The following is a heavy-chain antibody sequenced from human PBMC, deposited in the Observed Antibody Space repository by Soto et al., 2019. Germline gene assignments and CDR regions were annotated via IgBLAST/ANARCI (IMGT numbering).Heavy chain of an antibody. Sequence: GSLRLSCAASGFTFSSYAMSWVRQAPGKGLEWVSAISGSGGSTYYADSVKGRFTISRDNSKNTLYLQMNSLRAEDTAVYYCAGYSGYDLRFDPWGQGTLVTVSS. CDR1: GFTFSSYA. V-gene: IGHV3-23*01. CDR2: ISGSGGST. J-gene: IGHJ5*02. D-gene: IGHD5-12*01. CDR3: AGYSGYDLRFDP.